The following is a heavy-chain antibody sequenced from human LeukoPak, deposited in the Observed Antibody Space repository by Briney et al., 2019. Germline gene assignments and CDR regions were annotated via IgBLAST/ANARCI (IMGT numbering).Heavy chain of an antibody. V-gene: IGHV1-18*01. CDR2: ISVYNGNT. Sequence: GASVKVSCKASGYTXSTYRIIGVRQAPGQGLEWMGWISVYNGNTNYAQKLQGRVTMTTDTSTSTAYMELRSLRSDDTALYYCARGSSGWSFDYWGQGTLVTVSS. D-gene: IGHD6-13*01. CDR3: ARGSSGWSFDY. CDR1: GYTXSTYR. J-gene: IGHJ4*02.